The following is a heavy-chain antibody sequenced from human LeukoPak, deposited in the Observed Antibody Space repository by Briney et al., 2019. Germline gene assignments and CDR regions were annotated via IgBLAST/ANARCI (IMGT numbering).Heavy chain of an antibody. CDR2: VYSSGST. CDR1: GGSISSYY. CDR3: ARGGTPGFCYSD. D-gene: IGHD3-22*01. V-gene: IGHV4-4*07. Sequence: SETLSLTCTVSGGSISSYYWSWIRQSAGKGLEWIGRVYSSGSTNYNPSLKSRVTMSVDTSKNQFSLKLSSVTAADTAVYYCARGGTPGFCYSDWGQGTLVTVTS. J-gene: IGHJ4*02.